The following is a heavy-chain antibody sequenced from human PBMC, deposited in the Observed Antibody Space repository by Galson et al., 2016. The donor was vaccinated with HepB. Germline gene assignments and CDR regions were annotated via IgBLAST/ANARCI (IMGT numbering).Heavy chain of an antibody. J-gene: IGHJ3*02. D-gene: IGHD3-22*01. CDR1: GGTFDNYA. V-gene: IGHV1-69*13. CDR3: ARDPYYYESSADYGVTTYDI. Sequence: SVKVSCKASGGTFDNYAFNWVRQAPGQGLEWMGGIIPFFLTSNYAQKFQGRVTITADDSTNTVYMDLSSLRSQDTAVYYCARDPYYYESSADYGVTTYDIWGQGTMVTVSS. CDR2: IIPFFLTS.